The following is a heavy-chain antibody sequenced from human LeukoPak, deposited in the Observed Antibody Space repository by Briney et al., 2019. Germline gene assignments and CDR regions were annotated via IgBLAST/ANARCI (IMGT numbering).Heavy chain of an antibody. CDR3: ARGTIYGLDAFDI. Sequence: PGGSLRLSCAVSGFTFSNYWMHWVRQAPGKGLVWVSRINTDGRSTNYADSVKGRFTISRDNAKNTLYLQMNSLRAEDTAVYYCARGTIYGLDAFDIWGQGTMVTVSS. D-gene: IGHD3-3*01. CDR2: INTDGRST. J-gene: IGHJ3*02. V-gene: IGHV3-74*01. CDR1: GFTFSNYW.